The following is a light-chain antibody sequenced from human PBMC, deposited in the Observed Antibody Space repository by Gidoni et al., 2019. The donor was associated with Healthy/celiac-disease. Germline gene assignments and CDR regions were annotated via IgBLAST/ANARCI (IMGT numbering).Light chain of an antibody. CDR3: QHYNTWPPMYT. J-gene: IGKJ2*01. CDR2: GAS. V-gene: IGKV3-15*01. CDR1: QSLSSN. Sequence: EIVMTQSPATLSVSPGERATLSCRASQSLSSNLAWYQHKPGQAPRLLIYGASTRVTGLPARFSGSGSGTEFTLTISSLQSEDFAVYYCQHYNTWPPMYTFGQGTKLEIK.